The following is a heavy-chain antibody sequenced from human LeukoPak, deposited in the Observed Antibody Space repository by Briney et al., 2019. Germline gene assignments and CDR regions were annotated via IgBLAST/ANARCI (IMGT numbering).Heavy chain of an antibody. Sequence: GVSLRLSCTASGFTFSSYGMPWARQAPGRGLEWVAVIWYDGSNKYYAESVKGRFTICRDNSKNTQYLQMNSLRAEDTAVYYCAKNPERIVGATTSDYWGQGTLVTVSS. CDR2: IWYDGSNK. CDR1: GFTFSSYG. D-gene: IGHD1-26*01. V-gene: IGHV3-33*06. CDR3: AKNPERIVGATTSDY. J-gene: IGHJ4*02.